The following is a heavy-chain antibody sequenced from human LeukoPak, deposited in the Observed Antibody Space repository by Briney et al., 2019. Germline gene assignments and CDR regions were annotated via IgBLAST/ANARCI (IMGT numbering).Heavy chain of an antibody. Sequence: PGGSLRLSCAASGFTFSSYSMNWVRQAPGKGLEWVSSISSSSSYIYYADSVKGRFTISRDNAKNSLYLQMNSLRVEDTAVYYCARESYSSGWYFDYWGQGTLVTVSS. CDR1: GFTFSSYS. CDR3: ARESYSSGWYFDY. J-gene: IGHJ4*02. D-gene: IGHD6-19*01. CDR2: ISSSSSYI. V-gene: IGHV3-21*01.